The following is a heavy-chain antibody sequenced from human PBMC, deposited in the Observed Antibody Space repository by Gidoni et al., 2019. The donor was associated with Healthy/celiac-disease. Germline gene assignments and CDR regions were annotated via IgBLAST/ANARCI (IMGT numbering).Heavy chain of an antibody. CDR2: MCGRCGST. J-gene: IGHJ1*01. D-gene: IGHD1-26*01. CDR3: AKDSQPGSGSPPFQH. CDR1: GCTLSSYA. Sequence: EMQLLASGGGLVEPGGSLSRSCAASGCTLSSYAMSWVRQAPGKGLEWVSAMCGRCGSTYYADSVRGRFTISRDNSKNTLYLQMSSLGAEDTAVYYCAKDSQPGSGSPPFQHWGQGTLVTVSS. V-gene: IGHV3-23*01.